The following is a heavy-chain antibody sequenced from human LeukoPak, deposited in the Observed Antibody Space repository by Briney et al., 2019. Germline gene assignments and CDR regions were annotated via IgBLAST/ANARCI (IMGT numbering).Heavy chain of an antibody. CDR2: IYYSGST. CDR1: GGSISSGGYY. J-gene: IGHJ4*02. Sequence: PSETLSLTCTVSGGSISSGGYYWSWIRQHPGKGLEWIGYIYYSGSTYYNPSLKSRVTISVDTSKNQFSLKLSSVTAADTAVYYCARSRRYCSGGSCPLPPRFDYWGQGTLVTVSS. D-gene: IGHD2-15*01. V-gene: IGHV4-31*03. CDR3: ARSRRYCSGGSCPLPPRFDY.